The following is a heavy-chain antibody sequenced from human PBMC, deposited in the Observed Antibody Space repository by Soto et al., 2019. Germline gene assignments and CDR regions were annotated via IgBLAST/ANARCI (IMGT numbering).Heavy chain of an antibody. V-gene: IGHV3-23*01. J-gene: IGHJ4*02. CDR3: AKEMIASTLADFFDY. Sequence: HPGXSLRLSCEASGFTFSNYGITWVHLAPGKGLEWVSTISGSGGRTFYADPVKGRFTISRDNSKNTLYLQMKSLRDEDTAVYHCAKEMIASTLADFFDYWGQGTLVTVSS. D-gene: IGHD2-21*01. CDR1: GFTFSNYG. CDR2: ISGSGGRT.